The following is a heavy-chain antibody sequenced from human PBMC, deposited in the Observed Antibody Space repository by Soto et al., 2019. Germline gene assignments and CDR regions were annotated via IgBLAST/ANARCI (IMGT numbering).Heavy chain of an antibody. Sequence: SETLSLTCPVSGCSVSSGSYYWSWLRQPPGKGLEWIGYIYYSGSTNYNPSLKSRVTISVDTSKNQFSLKLGSVTAADTAVYYCARVVDTAMGFDYWGQGTLVTVSS. V-gene: IGHV4-61*01. CDR2: IYYSGST. J-gene: IGHJ4*02. CDR1: GCSVSSGSYY. CDR3: ARVVDTAMGFDY. D-gene: IGHD5-18*01.